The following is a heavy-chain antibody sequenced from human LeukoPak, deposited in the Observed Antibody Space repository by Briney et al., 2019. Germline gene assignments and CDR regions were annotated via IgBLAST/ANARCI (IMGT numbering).Heavy chain of an antibody. D-gene: IGHD4-11*01. CDR2: ITPTGGTT. J-gene: IGHJ5*02. CDR1: GYTFTSYY. V-gene: IGHV1-46*01. CDR3: ARSYDYSNSNWFDP. Sequence: ASVKVSCKASGYTFTSYYIHWVRQAPGQGLEWMGVITPTGGTTNYAQKFQGRVTMTRDTSASTVYMELSSLRSEDTAVYYCARSYDYSNSNWFDPWSQGTLVTVSS.